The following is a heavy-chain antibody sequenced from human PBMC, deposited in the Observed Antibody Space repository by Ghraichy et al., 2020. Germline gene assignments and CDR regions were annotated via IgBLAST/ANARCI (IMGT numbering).Heavy chain of an antibody. J-gene: IGHJ4*02. Sequence: SETLSLTCTVSGGSVSSGSYYWSWIRQPPGKGLEWIGYIYYSGSTNYNPSLKSRVTISVDTSKNQFSLKLSSVTAADTAVYYCARVLFGELLWNGYWGQGTLVTVSS. CDR3: ARVLFGELLWNGY. D-gene: IGHD3-10*02. CDR1: GGSVSSGSYY. CDR2: IYYSGST. V-gene: IGHV4-61*01.